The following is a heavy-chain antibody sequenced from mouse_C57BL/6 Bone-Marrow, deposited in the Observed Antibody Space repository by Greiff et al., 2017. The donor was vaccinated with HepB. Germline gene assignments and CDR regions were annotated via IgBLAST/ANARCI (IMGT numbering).Heavy chain of an antibody. J-gene: IGHJ3*01. CDR2: IYPGDGDT. V-gene: IGHV1-82*01. D-gene: IGHD2-4*01. Sequence: VQLQQSGPELVKPGASVKISCKASGYAFSSSWMNWVKQRPGKGLEWIGRIYPGDGDTNYNGKFKGKATLTADKSSSTAYMQLSSLTSEDSAVYFCAREVIYYDYGGWFAYWGQGTLVTVSA. CDR1: GYAFSSSW. CDR3: AREVIYYDYGGWFAY.